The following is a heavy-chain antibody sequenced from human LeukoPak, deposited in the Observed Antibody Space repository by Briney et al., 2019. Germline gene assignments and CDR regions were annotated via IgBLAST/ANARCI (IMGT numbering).Heavy chain of an antibody. J-gene: IGHJ4*02. CDR2: IRSKAYGGTT. CDR3: TGGYCSGGSCYSATLDY. D-gene: IGHD2-15*01. Sequence: GGSLRLSCAASGFTFSNAWMSWVRQAPGKGLEWVGFIRSKAYGGTTEYAASVKGRFTISRDDSKSIAYLQMNSLKTEDTAVYYCTGGYCSGGSCYSATLDYWGQGTLVTVSS. CDR1: GFTFSNAW. V-gene: IGHV3-49*04.